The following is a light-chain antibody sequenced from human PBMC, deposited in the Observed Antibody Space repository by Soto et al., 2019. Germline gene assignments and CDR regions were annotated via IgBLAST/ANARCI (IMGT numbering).Light chain of an antibody. CDR2: KAS. J-gene: IGKJ4*01. V-gene: IGKV1-5*03. CDR3: QKYNSVPLT. CDR1: QTISSW. Sequence: IQLTQSPSSLSASVGYRVTITCRASQTISSWLAWYQQKPGKAPKLLIYKASTLKSGVPSRFSGSGSGTDFTLTISSLQPEDVATYYCQKYNSVPLTFGGGTKVDI.